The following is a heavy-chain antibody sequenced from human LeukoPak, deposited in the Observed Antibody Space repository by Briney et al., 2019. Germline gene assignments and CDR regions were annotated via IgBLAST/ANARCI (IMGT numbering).Heavy chain of an antibody. CDR1: GDSISNGAYY. J-gene: IGHJ4*02. V-gene: IGHV4-31*03. CDR2: IYYTGNT. Sequence: TLSLTCSVSGDSISNGAYYWSWIRQHLGKGLEWIGYIYYTGNTYYNPSLKSRVSMSVDTSKNHFSLKLSSVTAADTAVYFCAREIAVPGTEDWGQGTLVTVSS. CDR3: AREIAVPGTED. D-gene: IGHD6-19*01.